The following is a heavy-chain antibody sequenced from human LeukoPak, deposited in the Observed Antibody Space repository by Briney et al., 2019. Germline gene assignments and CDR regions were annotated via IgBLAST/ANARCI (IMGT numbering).Heavy chain of an antibody. Sequence: GESLKISCKGSGYSFTSYWIGWVRQMPGKGLGWMGIIYPGDSDTRYSPSFQGQVTISADKSISTAYLQWSSLKASDTAMYYCARPYHYYDSSGYSPGGAYYFDYWGQGTLVTVSS. D-gene: IGHD3-22*01. CDR2: IYPGDSDT. CDR3: ARPYHYYDSSGYSPGGAYYFDY. CDR1: GYSFTSYW. V-gene: IGHV5-51*01. J-gene: IGHJ4*02.